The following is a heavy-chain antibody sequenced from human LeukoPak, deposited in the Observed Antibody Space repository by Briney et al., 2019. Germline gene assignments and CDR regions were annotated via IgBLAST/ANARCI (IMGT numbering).Heavy chain of an antibody. J-gene: IGHJ3*02. CDR3: ARASPYYYDSSGYYYVSAFDI. CDR2: ISSSGSTI. D-gene: IGHD3-22*01. V-gene: IGHV3-48*03. Sequence: GGSLRLSCAASGFTFSSYEMNWVRQAPGKGLEWVSYISSSGSTIYYADSVKGRFTISRDNAKNSLYLQMNSLRAEDMAVYYCARASPYYYDSSGYYYVSAFDIWGQGTMVTVSS. CDR1: GFTFSSYE.